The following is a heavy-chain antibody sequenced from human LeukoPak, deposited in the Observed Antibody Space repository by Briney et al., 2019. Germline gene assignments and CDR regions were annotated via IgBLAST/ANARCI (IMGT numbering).Heavy chain of an antibody. V-gene: IGHV4-59*01. CDR2: IYYSGST. D-gene: IGHD2-15*01. J-gene: IGHJ3*02. CDR3: AVGYCSGGSCSHAFDI. Sequence: PSETLSLTCAVYGGSFSSYYWSWIRQPPGKGLEWIGYIYYSGSTNYNPSLKSRVTISVDTSKNQFSLKLSSVTAADTAVYYCAVGYCSGGSCSHAFDIWGQGTMVTVSS. CDR1: GGSFSSYY.